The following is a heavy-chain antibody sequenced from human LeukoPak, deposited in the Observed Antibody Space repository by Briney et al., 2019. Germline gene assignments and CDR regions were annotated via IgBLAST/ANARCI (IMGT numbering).Heavy chain of an antibody. V-gene: IGHV5-51*01. J-gene: IGHJ4*02. Sequence: GESLKISCKGSGYSFSSYWIGWARQMPGKGLEWMGIIYPGDSDTRYSPSFQGQVTISADQSISTAYLLWSSLKASDTAMFYRARQTRSITARDFDYWGQRTLVTVSS. CDR2: IYPGDSDT. D-gene: IGHD6-6*01. CDR3: ARQTRSITARDFDY. CDR1: GYSFSSYW.